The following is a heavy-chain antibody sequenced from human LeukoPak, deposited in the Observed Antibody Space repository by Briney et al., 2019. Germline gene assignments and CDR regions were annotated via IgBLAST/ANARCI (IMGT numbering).Heavy chain of an antibody. CDR1: GGSISSYY. D-gene: IGHD6-19*01. CDR2: IYYSVTT. J-gene: IGHJ6*01. CDR3: ARSSPRYSSGWYNGMDV. V-gene: IGHV4-59*01. Sequence: SETQALTRTVSGGSISSYYWSWIRQPPGKGLEWIGYIYYSVTTNYNPSLKSRVTISIYTSKNQFSLKLTSVTAADTAVYYCARSSPRYSSGWYNGMDVWAQRTTITVSS.